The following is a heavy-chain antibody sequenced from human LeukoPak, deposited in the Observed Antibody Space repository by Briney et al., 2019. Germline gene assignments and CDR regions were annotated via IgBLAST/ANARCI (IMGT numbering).Heavy chain of an antibody. Sequence: PSETLSLTCTVSGGSISSGGYCWSWIRQHPGKGLEWIGYVCHDGGTSYNPSLKSRVTVAIDTSKNQFSLHLNSVTPEDTAVYYCARRLTQYDCFDPWGQGILVTVSS. CDR1: GGSISSGGYC. CDR2: VCHDGGT. CDR3: ARRLTQYDCFDP. J-gene: IGHJ5*02. D-gene: IGHD2-2*01. V-gene: IGHV4-31*03.